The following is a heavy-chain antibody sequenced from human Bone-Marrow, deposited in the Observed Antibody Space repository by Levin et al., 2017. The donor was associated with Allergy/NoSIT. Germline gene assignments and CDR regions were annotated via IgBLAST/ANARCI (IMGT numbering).Heavy chain of an antibody. D-gene: IGHD6-19*01. Sequence: PGGSLRLSCAASGFTFSTYSMNWVRQAPGKGLEWVSSISSRSNYRYYADSVKGRFTISKDTAESSRVLQWTSLRGEDTAIYYCARDRIPVAGNALGYWGQGTLVTVSS. CDR3: ARDRIPVAGNALGY. CDR2: ISSRSNYR. CDR1: GFTFSTYS. J-gene: IGHJ4*02. V-gene: IGHV3-21*01.